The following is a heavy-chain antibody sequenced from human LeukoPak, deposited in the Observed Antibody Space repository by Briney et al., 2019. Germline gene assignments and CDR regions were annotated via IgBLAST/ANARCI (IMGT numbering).Heavy chain of an antibody. J-gene: IGHJ5*02. CDR1: GFTFSSYS. CDR3: AKGGVRGRFDP. D-gene: IGHD3-10*01. Sequence: GGSLRLSCAASGFTFSSYSMNWVRQAPGKGLEWVSAISGSGGSTYYADSVKGRFTSSRDNSKNTLYLQMNSLRAEDTAVYYCAKGGVRGRFDPWGQGTLVTVS. V-gene: IGHV3-23*01. CDR2: ISGSGGST.